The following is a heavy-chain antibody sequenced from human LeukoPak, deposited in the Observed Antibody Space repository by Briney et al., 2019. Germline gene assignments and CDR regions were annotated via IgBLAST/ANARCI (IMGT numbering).Heavy chain of an antibody. D-gene: IGHD3-22*01. V-gene: IGHV1-2*02. CDR1: GYTFTAYY. J-gene: IGHJ5*02. CDR2: INPNSGGT. CDR3: ARDSDSSGYYYNWFDP. Sequence: ASVKVSCKTSGYTFTAYYIHWVRQAPGQGLEWMGWINPNSGGTNYAQKFQGRVTMTRDTSISTAYMELSRLRSDDTAAYYCARDSDSSGYYYNWFDPWGQGTLVTVSS.